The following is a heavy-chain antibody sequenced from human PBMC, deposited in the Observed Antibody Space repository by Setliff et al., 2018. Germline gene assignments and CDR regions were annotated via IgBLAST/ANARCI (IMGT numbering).Heavy chain of an antibody. Sequence: SETLSLTCTVSGGSISSDIWSWIRQPPGKGLEWIGQIHTGSTNYNPSLKSRVTTSIDTSKNQFSLKLSSVTAADTAVYYCARGAGWWDLWGQGTLVTVSS. V-gene: IGHV4-4*08. CDR3: ARGAGWWDL. CDR1: GGSISSDI. J-gene: IGHJ5*02. CDR2: IHTGST.